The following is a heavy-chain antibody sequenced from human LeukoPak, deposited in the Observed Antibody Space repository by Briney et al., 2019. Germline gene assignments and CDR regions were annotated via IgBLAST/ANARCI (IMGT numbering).Heavy chain of an antibody. CDR2: IKQDGSEK. J-gene: IGHJ4*02. CDR3: ARGGGLLWFGELSPGFDY. Sequence: HPEGSLRLSCAASGFIFSSYWMSWVRQAPGKGLEWVANIKQDGSEKYYVDSVKGRFTISRDNAKNSLYLQMNSLRAEDTAVYYCARGGGLLWFGELSPGFDYWGQGTLVTVSS. D-gene: IGHD3-10*01. CDR1: GFIFSSYW. V-gene: IGHV3-7*03.